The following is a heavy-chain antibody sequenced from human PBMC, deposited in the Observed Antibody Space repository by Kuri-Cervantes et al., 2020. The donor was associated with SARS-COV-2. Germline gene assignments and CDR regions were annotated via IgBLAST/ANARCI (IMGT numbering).Heavy chain of an antibody. V-gene: IGHV4-59*08. D-gene: IGHD3-3*01. J-gene: IGHJ3*02. Sequence: SETLSLTCTVSGGSISSHYWSWIRQPPGKGLEWIGYIYYSGSTNYNPSLKSRVTISVDTSKNQFSLKLSSVTAADTAVYYCAALTIFGVGNAFDIWGQGTMVTVSS. CDR2: IYYSGST. CDR1: GGSISSHY. CDR3: AALTIFGVGNAFDI.